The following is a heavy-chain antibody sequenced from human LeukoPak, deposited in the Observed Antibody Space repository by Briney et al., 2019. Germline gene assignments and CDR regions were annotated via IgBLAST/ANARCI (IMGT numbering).Heavy chain of an antibody. J-gene: IGHJ4*02. CDR2: IIPILGTA. D-gene: IGHD5-24*01. Sequence: ASVKVSCKASGYTFTSYDINWVRQATGQGLEWMGGIIPILGTANYAQKFQGRVTITADESTSTAYMELSSLRSEDTAVYYCARAGDGYNSGFNYWGQGTLVTVSS. V-gene: IGHV1-69*13. CDR3: ARAGDGYNSGFNY. CDR1: GYTFTSYD.